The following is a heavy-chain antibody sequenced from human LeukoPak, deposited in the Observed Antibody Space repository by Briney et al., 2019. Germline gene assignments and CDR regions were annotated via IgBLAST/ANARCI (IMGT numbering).Heavy chain of an antibody. Sequence: PGGSLRLSCAASGFTFSSYSMNWVRQAPGKGLEWVSSISSSSSYIYYADSVKGRFTISRDNAKNSLYLQMNSLRAEDTAVYYCARDPLRWYSSGWYDYYYGMDVWGQGTTVTVSS. V-gene: IGHV3-21*01. J-gene: IGHJ6*02. CDR3: ARDPLRWYSSGWYDYYYGMDV. CDR2: ISSSSSYI. CDR1: GFTFSSYS. D-gene: IGHD6-19*01.